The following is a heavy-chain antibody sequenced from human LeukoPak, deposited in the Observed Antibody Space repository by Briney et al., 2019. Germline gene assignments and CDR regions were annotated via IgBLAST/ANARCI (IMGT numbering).Heavy chain of an antibody. J-gene: IGHJ6*04. V-gene: IGHV4-38-2*01. CDR1: GYSISSGYY. D-gene: IGHD3-9*01. CDR3: ARGLTRYYYGMDV. Sequence: SETLSLTCAVSGYSISSGYYWGWIRQPSGKGLEWIGSIYHSGSTYYNPSLKSRVTISVDTSKNQFSLKLSSVTAADTAVYYCARGLTRYYYGMDVWGKGTTVTVSS. CDR2: IYHSGST.